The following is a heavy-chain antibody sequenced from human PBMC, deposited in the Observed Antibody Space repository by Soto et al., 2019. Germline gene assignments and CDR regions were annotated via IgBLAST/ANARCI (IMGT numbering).Heavy chain of an antibody. CDR2: INPSGGST. CDR3: ARDTVDTAYYYYYGMDV. D-gene: IGHD5-18*01. Sequence: QVQLVQSGAEVKKPGASVKVSCKASGYTFTSYYMHWVRQAPGQGLGWMGIINPSGGSTSYAQKFQGRVTMTRDTSTSTVYMELSSLRSEDTAVYYCARDTVDTAYYYYYGMDVWGQGTTVTVSS. J-gene: IGHJ6*02. V-gene: IGHV1-46*01. CDR1: GYTFTSYY.